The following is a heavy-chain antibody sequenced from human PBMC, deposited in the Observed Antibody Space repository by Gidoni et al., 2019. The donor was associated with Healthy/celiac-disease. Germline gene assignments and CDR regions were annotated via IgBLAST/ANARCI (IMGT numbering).Heavy chain of an antibody. V-gene: IGHV4-34*01. J-gene: IGHJ5*02. CDR2: INHSGST. D-gene: IGHD5-18*01. CDR1: GGYFGGYY. CDR3: ASPSYGRVGWFDP. Sequence: QMQLQQWGAGLLTPSESMSLTCAVYGGYFGGYYWSWIRQPPGKGLEWIGEINHSGSTNYNPSLKRRVTISVDTSKNQFSLKLSSVTAADTAVYYCASPSYGRVGWFDPWGQGTLVTVSS.